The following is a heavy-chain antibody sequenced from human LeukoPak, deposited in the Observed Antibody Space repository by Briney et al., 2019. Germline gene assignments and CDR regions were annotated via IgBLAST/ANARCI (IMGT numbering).Heavy chain of an antibody. CDR1: GYTFTSHY. Sequence: ASVKVSCKASGYTFTSHYMHWVRQAPGQGLEWMGIINPSGGSTSYAQKFQGRVTITRDTSASTAYMELSSLRSEDTAVYYCARKPGLGKYYFDYWGQGTLVTVSS. CDR2: INPSGGST. J-gene: IGHJ4*02. V-gene: IGHV1-46*01. CDR3: ARKPGLGKYYFDY. D-gene: IGHD1-1*01.